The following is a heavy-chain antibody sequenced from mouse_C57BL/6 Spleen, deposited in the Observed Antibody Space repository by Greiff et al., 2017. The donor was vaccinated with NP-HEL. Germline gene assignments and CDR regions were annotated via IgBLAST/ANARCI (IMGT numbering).Heavy chain of an antibody. CDR1: GYTFTDYE. D-gene: IGHD1-1*01. J-gene: IGHJ4*01. CDR3: TRYKDYGSSWGYAMDY. Sequence: VQLQQSGAELVRPGASVTLSCKASGYTFTDYEMHWVKQTPVHGLEWIGAIDPETGGTAYNQKFKGKAILTADKSSSTAYMELRSLTSEDSAVYYGTRYKDYGSSWGYAMDYWGQGTSVTVSS. CDR2: IDPETGGT. V-gene: IGHV1-15*01.